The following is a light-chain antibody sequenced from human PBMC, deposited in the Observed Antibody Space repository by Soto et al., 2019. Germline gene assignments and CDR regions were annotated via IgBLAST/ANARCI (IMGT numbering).Light chain of an antibody. V-gene: IGKV3-15*01. CDR2: GAS. CDR1: QSVSNN. J-gene: IGKJ1*01. Sequence: EIVMTQSPATLSVSPGERATVPCRASQSVSNNLAWYQQKAGQAPRLLIYGASTRATGIPARFSGSGYETEFTLTISSLQSEDFAVYYCQQYNNWPRTFGQGTKVDIK. CDR3: QQYNNWPRT.